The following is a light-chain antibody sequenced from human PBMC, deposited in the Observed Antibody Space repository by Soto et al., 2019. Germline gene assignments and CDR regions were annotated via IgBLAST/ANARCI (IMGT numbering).Light chain of an antibody. J-gene: IGLJ3*02. V-gene: IGLV4-60*02. CDR3: ETWDSNTRV. CDR1: SGHSSYI. Sequence: HLVLTQSSSASASLGSSVKLTCTLSSGHSSYIIAWHQQQPGKAPRYLMKLEGSGSYNKGSGVPDRFSGSSSGADRYLTISHLQFEDEADYYCETWDSNTRVFGGGTRLTVL. CDR2: LEGSGSY.